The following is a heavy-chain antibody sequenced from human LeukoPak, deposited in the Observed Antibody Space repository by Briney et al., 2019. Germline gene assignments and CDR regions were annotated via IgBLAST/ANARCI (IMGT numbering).Heavy chain of an antibody. CDR1: GGSISSSSYY. J-gene: IGHJ4*02. CDR3: ARHKGVRGVFDY. V-gene: IGHV4-39*01. CDR2: IYYSGST. Sequence: SETLSLTCTVSGGSISSSSYYWGWIRQPPGKGLEWIGSIYYSGSTYYNPSLKSRVTISVDTSKNQFSLKLSSVTAADTAVYYCARHKGVRGVFDYWGQGTLVTVSS. D-gene: IGHD3-10*01.